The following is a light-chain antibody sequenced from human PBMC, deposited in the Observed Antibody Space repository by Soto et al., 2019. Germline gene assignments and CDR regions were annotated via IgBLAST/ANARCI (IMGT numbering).Light chain of an antibody. CDR2: EVS. CDR1: SSDIGAYKF. Sequence: QSALTQPPSASGSPGQSVAISCTGTSSDIGAYKFVSWYQQHPGKAPKLIIYEVSIRPSGVPDRLSGSKSGNTASLTVSGLLAEDEADYYCSLYAGTNSVVFGGGTQLTVL. CDR3: SLYAGTNSVV. J-gene: IGLJ2*01. V-gene: IGLV2-8*01.